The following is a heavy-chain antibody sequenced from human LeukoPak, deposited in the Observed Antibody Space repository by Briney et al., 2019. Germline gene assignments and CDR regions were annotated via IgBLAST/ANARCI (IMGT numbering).Heavy chain of an antibody. V-gene: IGHV4-4*07. J-gene: IGHJ5*02. CDR3: ARHLSWLRYNWFDP. D-gene: IGHD5-12*01. CDR2: IYTSGST. Sequence: TLSLTCTVSGGSISSHYWSWIRQPAGKGLEWIGRIYTSGSTNYNPSLKSRVTMSVDTSKNQFSLKLSSVTAADTAVYYCARHLSWLRYNWFDPWGQGTLVTVSS. CDR1: GGSISSHY.